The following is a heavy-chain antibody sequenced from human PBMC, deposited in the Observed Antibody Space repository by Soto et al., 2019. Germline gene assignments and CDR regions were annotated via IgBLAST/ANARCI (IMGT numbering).Heavy chain of an antibody. CDR1: GGSFSGYY. J-gene: IGHJ4*02. CDR3: ASLNYDILTGYYY. Sequence: SETLSLTCAVYGGSFSGYYWSWIRQPPGKGLEWIGEISYSGSTNYNPSLKSRVTISVDTSKNQFSLKLSSVTAADTAVYYCASLNYDILTGYYYWGQGTLVTVSS. V-gene: IGHV4-34*01. D-gene: IGHD3-9*01. CDR2: ISYSGST.